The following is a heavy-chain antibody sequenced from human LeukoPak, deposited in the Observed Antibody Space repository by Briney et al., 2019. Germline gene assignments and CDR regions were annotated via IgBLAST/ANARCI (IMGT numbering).Heavy chain of an antibody. CDR3: ARALGRNAFDV. CDR2: ISPKSGGT. J-gene: IGHJ3*01. V-gene: IGHV1-2*02. Sequence: ASVKVSCMSSGYTFTDNHMYWIRPAPGQGVECVGWISPKSGGTNYAQRFQGRITMTGDTYIRKGYMELSSLRSNDTDVYYCARALGRNAFDVWGQGTIVTVSS. CDR1: GYTFTDNH. D-gene: IGHD7-27*01.